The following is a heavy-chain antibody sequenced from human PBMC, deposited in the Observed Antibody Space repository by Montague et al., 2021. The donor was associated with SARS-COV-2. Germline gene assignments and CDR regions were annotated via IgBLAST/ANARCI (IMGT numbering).Heavy chain of an antibody. Sequence: SETLSRRGEGEGGGLNGYYWTWIRQSPGKGLEWIAEINHSGTTNYNFNPSLRSRVTISVDTSKSQFSLKLSSVTAADTGVYYCARWDPQTLTLIGLRGKSASDYWGQGTLVTVSS. CDR3: ARWDPQTLTLIGLRGKSASDY. J-gene: IGHJ4*02. V-gene: IGHV4-34*01. CDR2: INHSGTT. CDR1: GGGLNGYY. D-gene: IGHD4-23*01.